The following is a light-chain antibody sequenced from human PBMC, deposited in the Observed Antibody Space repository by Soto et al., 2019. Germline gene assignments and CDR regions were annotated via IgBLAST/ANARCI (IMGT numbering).Light chain of an antibody. CDR2: GAS. Sequence: EIVLTQSPGTLSLSPGERATLSCRASQSVSSSYLAWYQQKPGQAPRLLIYGASSRATGIPDRFSGSGSGTDFTLTITRLEAEDFAVYYCQQSGSSPPYTFGQGTKLEIK. CDR3: QQSGSSPPYT. V-gene: IGKV3-20*01. J-gene: IGKJ2*01. CDR1: QSVSSSY.